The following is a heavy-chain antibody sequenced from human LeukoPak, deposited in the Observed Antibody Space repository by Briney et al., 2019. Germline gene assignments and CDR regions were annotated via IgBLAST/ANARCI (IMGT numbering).Heavy chain of an antibody. CDR2: INHRGST. CDR1: GVSISNNHW. Sequence: SETLSLTCAVSGVSISNNHWWSWVRQPPGKRLEWIGEINHRGSTYYNPSLKSRVTISVDLSKNQFSLRLRSVTATDTAIYYCARVNYGDYENGFGQWGRGTLVTVSS. J-gene: IGHJ4*02. CDR3: ARVNYGDYENGFGQ. V-gene: IGHV4-4*02. D-gene: IGHD4-17*01.